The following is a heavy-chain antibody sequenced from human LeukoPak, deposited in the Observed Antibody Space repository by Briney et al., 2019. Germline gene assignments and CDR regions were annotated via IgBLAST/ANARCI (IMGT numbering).Heavy chain of an antibody. V-gene: IGHV3-30*18. CDR3: AKDGRGRDNWFYP. CDR2: ISYDGSNK. J-gene: IGHJ5*02. CDR1: GFTFSSYG. D-gene: IGHD5-24*01. Sequence: GGSLRLSCAASGFTFSSYGMHWVRQAPGKGLEWVAVISYDGSNKYYADSVKGRFTISRDNSKNTLYLQMNSLRAEDTAVYYCAKDGRGRDNWFYPWGQGTLVTVSS.